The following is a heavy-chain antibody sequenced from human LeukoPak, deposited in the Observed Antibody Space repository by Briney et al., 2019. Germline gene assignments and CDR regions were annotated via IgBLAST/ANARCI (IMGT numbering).Heavy chain of an antibody. V-gene: IGHV3-30-3*01. J-gene: IGHJ4*02. CDR3: GRDGHGVPLDY. Sequence: GGSLRLSCAASGLIFSGYAMHWVRQAPGKGLEWVAVISYDGTEKHYGDPVKGRFTISRDNSKNTLYLQMNSLRAEDTALYYCGRDGHGVPLDYWGQGTLVTVSS. CDR2: ISYDGTEK. D-gene: IGHD4-17*01. CDR1: GLIFSGYA.